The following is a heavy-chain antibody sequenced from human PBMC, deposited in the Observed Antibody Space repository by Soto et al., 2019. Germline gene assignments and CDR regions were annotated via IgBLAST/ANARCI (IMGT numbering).Heavy chain of an antibody. J-gene: IGHJ6*02. Sequence: GGSLRLSCAASGFTFSSYSMNWVRQAPGKGLEWVSSISSSSSYIYYADSVKGRFTISRDNAKNSLYLQMNSLRAEDTAVYYCARDPPWIQLWSTWTPYNSYYYYGMDVWGQGTTGTVSS. CDR3: ARDPPWIQLWSTWTPYNSYYYYGMDV. D-gene: IGHD5-18*01. V-gene: IGHV3-21*01. CDR1: GFTFSSYS. CDR2: ISSSSSYI.